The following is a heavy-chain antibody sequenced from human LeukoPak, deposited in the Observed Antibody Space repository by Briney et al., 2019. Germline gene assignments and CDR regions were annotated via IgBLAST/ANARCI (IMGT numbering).Heavy chain of an antibody. CDR1: GFTVSSNY. Sequence: PGGSLRLSRAASGFTVSSNYMSWVRQAPGKGLEWVSFIYGSGTTHYADSVKGRFTISRDNSRNTLYLQMNSLRAEDTAVYYCVRVPNWGTVDYWGQGTLVTVSS. CDR3: VRVPNWGTVDY. J-gene: IGHJ4*02. V-gene: IGHV3-66*01. CDR2: IYGSGTT. D-gene: IGHD7-27*01.